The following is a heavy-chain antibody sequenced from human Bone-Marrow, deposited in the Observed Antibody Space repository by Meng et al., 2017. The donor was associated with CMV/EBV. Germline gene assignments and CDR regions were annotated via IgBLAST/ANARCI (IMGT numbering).Heavy chain of an antibody. CDR3: GRGGGGDTAMVYYYYYGMDV. V-gene: IGHV3-30-3*01. J-gene: IGHJ6*02. CDR1: GFTFSSYA. D-gene: IGHD5-18*01. CDR2: ISYDGSNK. Sequence: GESLKISCAASGFTFSSYAMHWVRQAPGKGLEWVAVISYDGSNKYYADSVKGRFTISRDNTKNTQYLQMNSLRAEDRAVYYSGRGGGGDTAMVYYYYYGMDVWGQGTTVTVSS.